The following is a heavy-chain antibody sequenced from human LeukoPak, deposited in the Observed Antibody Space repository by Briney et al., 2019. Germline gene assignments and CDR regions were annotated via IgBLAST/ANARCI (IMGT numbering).Heavy chain of an antibody. V-gene: IGHV4-38-2*01. CDR1: GYSISSGYQ. CDR3: ARLDCSSTSCYDADTFDI. CDR2: IYHSGSA. J-gene: IGHJ3*02. Sequence: SETLSLTCAVSGYSISSGYQWAWIRQPPGKGLEWIGSIYHSGSAHYNPSLKSRVTISVDTSNNQFSLKLSSVTATDTAVYYCARLDCSSTSCYDADTFDIWGQGTMVTVSS. D-gene: IGHD2-2*01.